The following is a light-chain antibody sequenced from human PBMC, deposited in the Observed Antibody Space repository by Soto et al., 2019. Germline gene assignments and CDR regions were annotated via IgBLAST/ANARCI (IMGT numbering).Light chain of an antibody. Sequence: QSALTQPASVSGSPGQSITMSCTGTSSDVGAYNYVSWYQHHPGKAPKLLIYDVSHRPSGVSNRFSGSKSGNTASLTISGLQAEDEADYYCSSYTSSSTVVFGGGTKVTVL. CDR3: SSYTSSSTVV. CDR1: SSDVGAYNY. CDR2: DVS. V-gene: IGLV2-14*03. J-gene: IGLJ2*01.